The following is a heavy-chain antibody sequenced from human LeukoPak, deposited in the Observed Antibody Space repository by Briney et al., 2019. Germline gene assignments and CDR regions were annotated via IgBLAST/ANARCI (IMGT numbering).Heavy chain of an antibody. CDR1: GGSLSGYY. CDR3: ARGPWGPPVYCSGGSCPRRRGLHFDY. CDR2: IYETGST. J-gene: IGHJ4*02. Sequence: SETLSLTCAVYGGSLSGYYWGWIRQPPGRGLEWIGNIYETGSTNYNPSLKSRVTISVDTSKNQFSLKLSSVTAADTAVYYCARGPWGPPVYCSGGSCPRRRGLHFDYWGQGTLVTVSS. D-gene: IGHD2-15*01. V-gene: IGHV4-34*01.